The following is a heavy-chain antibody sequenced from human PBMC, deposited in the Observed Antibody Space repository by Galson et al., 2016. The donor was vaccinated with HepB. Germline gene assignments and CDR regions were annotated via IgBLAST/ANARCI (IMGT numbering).Heavy chain of an antibody. Sequence: SVKVSCKASGYSFTRYAINWVRQAPGQRLEWMGWINAGNGNTKYSQKLQGRVTITRDTSASTAYMELRSLRSKDTAVYYCARDLGWGDCDSWGQGTLVTVSS. CDR3: ARDLGWGDCDS. CDR2: INAGNGNT. CDR1: GYSFTRYA. V-gene: IGHV1-3*01. J-gene: IGHJ4*02. D-gene: IGHD3-16*01.